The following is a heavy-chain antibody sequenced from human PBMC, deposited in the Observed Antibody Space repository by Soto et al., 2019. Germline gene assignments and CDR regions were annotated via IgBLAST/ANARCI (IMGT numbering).Heavy chain of an antibody. CDR3: ATTVVTAKKAPYYFDY. CDR2: IYYSGST. D-gene: IGHD2-21*02. Sequence: SETLSLTCTVSGGSISSYYWSWIRQPPGKGLEWIGYIYYSGSTNYNPSLKSRVTISVDTSKNQFSLKLSSVTAADTAVYYCATTVVTAKKAPYYFDYWGQGTLVTVPS. V-gene: IGHV4-59*01. CDR1: GGSISSYY. J-gene: IGHJ4*02.